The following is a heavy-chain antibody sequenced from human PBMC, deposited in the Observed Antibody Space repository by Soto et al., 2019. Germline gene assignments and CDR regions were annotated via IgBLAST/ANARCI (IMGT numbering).Heavy chain of an antibody. CDR2: IYYSGST. CDR3: ARLSVTFDY. J-gene: IGHJ4*02. CDR1: GGSISSSSYY. V-gene: IGHV4-39*01. Sequence: NPSETLSLTCTVSGGSISSSSYYWGWIRQPPGKGLEWIGSIYYSGSTYYNPSLKSRVTISVDTSKNQFSLKLSSVTAADTAVYYCARLSVTFDYWGQGTLVTVSS. D-gene: IGHD4-17*01.